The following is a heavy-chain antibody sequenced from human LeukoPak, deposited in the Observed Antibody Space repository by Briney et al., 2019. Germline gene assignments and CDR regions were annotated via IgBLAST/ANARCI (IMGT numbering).Heavy chain of an antibody. V-gene: IGHV4-39*07. CDR1: GGSISSSIYY. J-gene: IGHJ4*02. CDR3: ARVGGRYDTSGYLI. D-gene: IGHD3-22*01. CDR2: IYYSGTT. Sequence: PSETLSLTCTVSGGSISSSIYYWGWIRQPPGKGLEWIGSIYYSGTTYYNPSLKSRVTISVDTSKSQFSLKLNSVTAADTAVYYCARVGGRYDTSGYLIWGQGILVTVSS.